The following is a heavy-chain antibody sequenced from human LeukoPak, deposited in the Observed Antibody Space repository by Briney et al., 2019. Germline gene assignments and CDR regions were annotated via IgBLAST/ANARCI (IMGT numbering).Heavy chain of an antibody. CDR2: ITNSGST. CDR3: ARGLPGTTDY. D-gene: IGHD1-1*01. Sequence: PSATQSLTCAVYGGSFSGYYWSGIRPPRGEGEGWSGEITNSGSTNYDPYLKSRVTISVDTSKNQFSLKPSSVTAADTAVYYCARGLPGTTDYWGQGTLVTVSS. V-gene: IGHV4-34*01. CDR1: GGSFSGYY. J-gene: IGHJ4*02.